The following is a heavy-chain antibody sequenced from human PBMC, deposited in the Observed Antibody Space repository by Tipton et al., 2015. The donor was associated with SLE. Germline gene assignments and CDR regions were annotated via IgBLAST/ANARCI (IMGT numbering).Heavy chain of an antibody. CDR3: TRDGDGSDY. Sequence: SLRLSCAASGFTFSSYAMSWVRQVPGKGLEWVSAIRGSGSGTYYADSVKGRFTISRDDSKNTLYLQMSSLRAEDTAIYYCTRDGDGSDYWGQGILVTVSS. CDR1: GFTFSSYA. J-gene: IGHJ4*02. D-gene: IGHD3-10*01. CDR2: IRGSGSGT. V-gene: IGHV3-23*01.